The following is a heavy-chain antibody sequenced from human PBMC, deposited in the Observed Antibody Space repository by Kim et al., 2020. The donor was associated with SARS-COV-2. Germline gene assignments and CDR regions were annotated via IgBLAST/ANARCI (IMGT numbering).Heavy chain of an antibody. CDR1: GFTFDDYP. D-gene: IGHD6-13*01. CDR2: ISWNGGTI. CDR3: AKAKDSSSWSTFDY. Sequence: GGSLRLSCAASGFTFDDYPMTWVRQAPGKGLEWVSGISWNGGTIGYADSVKGRFTISRDNAKNSLYLQMNSLRAEDTALYYCAKAKDSSSWSTFDYWGQGTLVTVSS. J-gene: IGHJ4*02. V-gene: IGHV3-9*01.